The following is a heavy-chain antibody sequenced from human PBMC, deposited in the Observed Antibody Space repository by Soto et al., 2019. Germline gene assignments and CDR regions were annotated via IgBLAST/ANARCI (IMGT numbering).Heavy chain of an antibody. V-gene: IGHV4-59*01. CDR2: IYYSGST. Sequence: QVQLQESGPGLVKPSETLSLTCTVSGGSISSYYWSWIRQPPGKGLEWIGYIYYSGSTNYNPSLKSRVTISVDTSKNQFSLKLSSVTAADTAVYYCARDTRRFPKQLENAYLDYWGQGPLVTVSS. CDR1: GGSISSYY. CDR3: ARDTRRFPKQLENAYLDY. J-gene: IGHJ4*02. D-gene: IGHD6-13*01.